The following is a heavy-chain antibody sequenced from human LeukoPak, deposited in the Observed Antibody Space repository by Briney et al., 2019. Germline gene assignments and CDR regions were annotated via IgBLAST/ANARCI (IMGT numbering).Heavy chain of an antibody. J-gene: IGHJ4*02. Sequence: GGSLRLSCAASGFIFSTYGMHWVRQAPGKGLEWVAVISYHGNNKYYADSVKGRFTISRDNSKNTLYLQMNSLRAEDTAVYYCASGPEFYYDILTGYYGLYWGQGTLVTVSS. CDR2: ISYHGNNK. CDR3: ASGPEFYYDILTGYYGLY. V-gene: IGHV3-30*03. D-gene: IGHD3-9*01. CDR1: GFIFSTYG.